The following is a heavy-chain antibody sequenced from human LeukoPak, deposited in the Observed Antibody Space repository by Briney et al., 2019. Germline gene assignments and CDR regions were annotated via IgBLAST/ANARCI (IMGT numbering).Heavy chain of an antibody. J-gene: IGHJ5*02. V-gene: IGHV1-46*01. CDR1: GYTFTSYS. CDR2: INPSDVNT. CDR3: ARGGSCNSASGGDCSHLLIA. Sequence: GASVKVSCKASGYTFTSYSMHWVRQAPGQGLEWRGIINPSDVNTNYSQKFQGRVTMTRDTSTSTVYMELSSLRSEDTAIYYCARGGSCNSASGGDCSHLLIAWGQGTLVTVSS. D-gene: IGHD2-21*02.